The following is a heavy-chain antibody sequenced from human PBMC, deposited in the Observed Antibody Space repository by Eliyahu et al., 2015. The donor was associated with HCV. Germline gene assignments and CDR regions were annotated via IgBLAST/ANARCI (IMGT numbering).Heavy chain of an antibody. D-gene: IGHD3-10*01. CDR1: GVSISGSNW. V-gene: IGHV4-4*02. CDR3: ASAQGYYYGSGTNGMDV. Sequence: QVQLQESGPGLVKPAGTLSLTCXXXGVSISGSNWWSWVRQPPGKGLEWIGEXYHSGSTNYNPSXKSRVTISVDNSKNQFSLKLSSVTAADTAVYYCASAQGYYYGSGTNGMDVWGQGTTVTVSS. J-gene: IGHJ6*02. CDR2: XYHSGST.